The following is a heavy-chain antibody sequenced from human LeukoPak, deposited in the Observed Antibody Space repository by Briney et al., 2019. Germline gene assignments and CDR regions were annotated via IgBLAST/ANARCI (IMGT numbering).Heavy chain of an antibody. CDR3: ARDRPLDADDYYGFYYFDY. CDR2: INHSGFT. CDR1: SGSFSGYY. V-gene: IGHV4-34*01. Sequence: SETLSLTCAIYSGSFSGYYWNWIRQPPGKGLEWIGEINHSGFTNYNPSLNSRVTMSVDTSKNQFSLNLTSVTAADTAVYYCARDRPLDADDYYGFYYFDYWGQGTLVTVSS. D-gene: IGHD3-10*01. J-gene: IGHJ4*02.